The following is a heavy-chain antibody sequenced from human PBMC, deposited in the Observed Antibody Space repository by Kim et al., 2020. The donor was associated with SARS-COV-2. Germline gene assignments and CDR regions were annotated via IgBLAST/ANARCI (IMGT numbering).Heavy chain of an antibody. CDR3: ARYNILTYYFDY. V-gene: IGHV4-4*09. J-gene: IGHJ4*02. D-gene: IGHD1-20*01. Sequence: NYNPSLKSRVTISVDTSKNQFSLKLSSVTAADTAVYYCARYNILTYYFDYWGQGTLVTVSS.